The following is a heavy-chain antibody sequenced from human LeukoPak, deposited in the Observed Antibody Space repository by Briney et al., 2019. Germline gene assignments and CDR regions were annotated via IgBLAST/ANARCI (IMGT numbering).Heavy chain of an antibody. J-gene: IGHJ4*02. Sequence: SETLSLTCTVSGGSLSRSNFYWGWIRQPPGKGLEWIASIYYSGSTNYNPSLKSRVTISVDTSKNQFSLKLSSVTAADTAVYYCASYGGDYWGQGTLVTVSS. D-gene: IGHD4-23*01. CDR3: ASYGGDY. CDR1: GGSLSRSNFY. CDR2: IYYSGST. V-gene: IGHV4-39*07.